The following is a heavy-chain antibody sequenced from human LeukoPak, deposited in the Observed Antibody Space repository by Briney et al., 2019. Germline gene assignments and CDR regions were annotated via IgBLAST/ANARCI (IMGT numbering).Heavy chain of an antibody. D-gene: IGHD1-26*01. CDR2: IYYSGST. J-gene: IGHJ4*02. V-gene: IGHV4-31*03. CDR3: ARKTYSGSYYFDY. Sequence: SETLSLTCTVSGGSISSGGYYWSWIRQHPGEGLEWIGYIYYSGSTYYNPSLKSRVTISADTSKNQFSLKLSSVTAADTAVYYCARKTYSGSYYFDYWGQGTLVTVSS. CDR1: GGSISSGGYY.